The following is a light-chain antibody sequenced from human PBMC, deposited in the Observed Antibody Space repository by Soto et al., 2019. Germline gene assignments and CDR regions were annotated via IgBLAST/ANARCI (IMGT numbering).Light chain of an antibody. Sequence: EIVMTQFPATLSVSPGERATLSCRASQSVRSNLAWYQQKPGQAPRLLIFAASTRATVIPARFSGSGSGTDFTLTISSLEPEDFAVYYCQQRSSWPRTFGQGTKVDIK. V-gene: IGKV3-11*01. CDR3: QQRSSWPRT. J-gene: IGKJ1*01. CDR1: QSVRSN. CDR2: AAS.